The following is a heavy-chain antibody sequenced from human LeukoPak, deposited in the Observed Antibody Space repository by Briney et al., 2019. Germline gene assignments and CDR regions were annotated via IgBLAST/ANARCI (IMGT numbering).Heavy chain of an antibody. CDR2: INSDGSST. CDR3: AREYSSGWYFDY. V-gene: IGHV3-74*01. CDR1: GFTFSSYW. D-gene: IGHD6-19*01. J-gene: IGHJ4*02. Sequence: PGGSLRLSCAASGFTFSSYWMHWVRQAPGKGLVWVSRINSDGSSTSYADSVKGRFTISRDSAKNTLYLQMNSLRAEDTAVYYCAREYSSGWYFDYWGQGTLVTVSS.